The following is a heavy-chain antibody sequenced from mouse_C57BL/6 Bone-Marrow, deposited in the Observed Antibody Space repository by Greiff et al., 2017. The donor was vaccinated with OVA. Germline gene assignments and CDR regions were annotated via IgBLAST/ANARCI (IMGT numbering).Heavy chain of an antibody. CDR2: IYPRSGNT. D-gene: IGHD2-2*01. V-gene: IGHV1-81*01. CDR1: GYTFTSYG. J-gene: IGHJ3*01. CDR3: ARGLRRFAY. Sequence: SGAELARPGASVKLSCKASGYTFTSYGISWVKQRTGQGLEWIGEIYPRSGNTYYNEKFKGKATLTADKSSSTAYMELRSLTSEDSAVYFCARGLRRFAYWGQGTLVTVSA.